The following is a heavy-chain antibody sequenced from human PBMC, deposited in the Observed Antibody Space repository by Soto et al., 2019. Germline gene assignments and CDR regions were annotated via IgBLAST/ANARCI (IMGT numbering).Heavy chain of an antibody. V-gene: IGHV3-30*18. CDR1: GFTFSSYG. CDR3: AKRGIAAYYYGMDV. CDR2: ISYDGSNK. J-gene: IGHJ6*02. Sequence: GGSLRLSCAVSGFTFSSYGMHWVRQAPGKGLEWVAVISYDGSNKYYADSVKGRLTISRDNSKNTLYLQMNSLRAEDTAVYYCAKRGIAAYYYGMDVWGQGTTVTVSS. D-gene: IGHD6-13*01.